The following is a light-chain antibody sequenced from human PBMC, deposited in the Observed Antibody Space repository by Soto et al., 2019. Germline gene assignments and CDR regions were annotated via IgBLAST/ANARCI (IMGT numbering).Light chain of an antibody. J-gene: IGKJ1*01. Sequence: DIVLTQSPATLSLSPGERATLSCRASQSLSNNYLAWYQEKPGQSPRLLFYGASTRAAGIPDRFSGSGSGTDFTLTITRLEPEDFATYYCQQYNGTFGQGTKVEIK. V-gene: IGKV3-20*01. CDR2: GAS. CDR3: QQYNGT. CDR1: QSLSNNY.